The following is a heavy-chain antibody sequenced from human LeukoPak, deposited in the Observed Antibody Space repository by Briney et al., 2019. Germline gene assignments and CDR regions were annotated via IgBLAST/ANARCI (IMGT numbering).Heavy chain of an antibody. J-gene: IGHJ5*02. CDR2: INSDSGFT. Sequence: ASVKISCKASGYTFTGYYMNWVRQAPGQGLEWMGWINSDSGFTKYAQKFQGRVTMTRDTSITTVYMDLTRLTSDDTAVYYCARNFDMKGFDPWGQGTLVTVSS. CDR3: ARNFDMKGFDP. CDR1: GYTFTGYY. V-gene: IGHV1-2*02. D-gene: IGHD3-9*01.